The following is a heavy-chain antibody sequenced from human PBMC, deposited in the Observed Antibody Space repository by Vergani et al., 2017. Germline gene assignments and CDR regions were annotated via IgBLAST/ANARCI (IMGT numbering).Heavy chain of an antibody. V-gene: IGHV4-59*01. CDR1: GGSISSYY. J-gene: IGHJ6*03. CDR3: ARISYDYVWGSYRPYYYYYXDV. Sequence: QVQLQESGPGLVKPSETLSLTCTVSGGSISSYYWSWIRQPPGKGLEWIGYIYYSGSTNYNPSLKSRVTISVDTSKNQFSLKLSSVTAADTAVYYCARISYDYVWGSYRPYYYYYXDVWGKGP. D-gene: IGHD3-16*02. CDR2: IYYSGST.